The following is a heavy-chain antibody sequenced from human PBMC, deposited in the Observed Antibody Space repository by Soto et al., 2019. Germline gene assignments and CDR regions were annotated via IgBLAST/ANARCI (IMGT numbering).Heavy chain of an antibody. CDR1: GYTFTRHP. V-gene: IGHV1-3*01. CDR3: ATGIEMSEGRYFQH. J-gene: IGHJ1*01. CDR2: IDAGNGNT. Sequence: QVQLVQSGAEVKKPGASVKVSCKASGYTFTRHPMHWVRQAPGQRLEWMGWIDAGNGNTKYSQRFQGRVTITRDTSASTAYMELNSLRSEDTAVYSCATGIEMSEGRYFQHWGQGTLVTVSS.